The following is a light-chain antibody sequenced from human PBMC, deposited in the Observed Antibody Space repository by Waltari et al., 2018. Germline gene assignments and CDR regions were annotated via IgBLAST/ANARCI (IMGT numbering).Light chain of an antibody. V-gene: IGLV1-51*01. CDR1: SSNIGNNY. J-gene: IGLJ2*01. CDR3: GTWDSSLNGVI. CDR2: DNN. Sequence: QSVLTQPPSVSAAPGQTVAISCSGSSSNIGNNYVSWYQQLPGTAPKLLIYDNNKRPSGIPDRFSGSKSGTSGTLGITGLQTGDEADYYCGTWDSSLNGVIFGGGTKL.